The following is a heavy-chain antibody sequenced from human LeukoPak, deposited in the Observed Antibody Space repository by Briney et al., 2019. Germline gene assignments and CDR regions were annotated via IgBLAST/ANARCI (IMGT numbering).Heavy chain of an antibody. V-gene: IGHV4-31*03. CDR3: ARAARQGFTMIVVPFFYFDL. J-gene: IGHJ2*01. Sequence: SETLSLTCTVSGGSISSGASDWGWIRQHPKRGLEWVGYINHSGSTYYNPSLGSRVSMSVDTSKNQFSLKLSSVTAADSAVYYCARAARQGFTMIVVPFFYFDLWGRGTLVTVSS. CDR2: INHSGST. D-gene: IGHD3-22*01. CDR1: GGSISSGASD.